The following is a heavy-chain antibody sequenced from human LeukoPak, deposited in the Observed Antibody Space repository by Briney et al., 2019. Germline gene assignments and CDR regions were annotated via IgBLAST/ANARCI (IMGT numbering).Heavy chain of an antibody. J-gene: IGHJ1*01. CDR3: ARVPLNDASRHYYPH. D-gene: IGHD3-10*01. CDR1: GYTFTNYG. V-gene: IGHV1-3*04. CDR2: INTGNGNT. Sequence: GASVKVSCKTSGYTFTNYGMHWVRQAPRQSPERMGWINTGNGNTKSSQKFQDRVTLTRDTSASTAYMELNSLSSGDTAVYYCARVPLNDASRHYYPHWGQGTLVSVSS.